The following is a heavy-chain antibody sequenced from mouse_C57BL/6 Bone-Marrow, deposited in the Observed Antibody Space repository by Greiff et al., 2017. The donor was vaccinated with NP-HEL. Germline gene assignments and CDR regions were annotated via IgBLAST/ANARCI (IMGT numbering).Heavy chain of an antibody. CDR3: AREGGLRRRTYAMDY. CDR1: GFTFSDYY. CDR2: INYDGSST. D-gene: IGHD2-4*01. Sequence: EVMLVESEGGLVQPGSSMKLSCTTSGFTFSDYYMAWVRQVPEKGLDWVANINYDGSSTYYLDSLKIRFIISRDNAKNILYLQMSRLKAEDTATYYCAREGGLRRRTYAMDYWGQGTSVTVSS. V-gene: IGHV5-16*01. J-gene: IGHJ4*01.